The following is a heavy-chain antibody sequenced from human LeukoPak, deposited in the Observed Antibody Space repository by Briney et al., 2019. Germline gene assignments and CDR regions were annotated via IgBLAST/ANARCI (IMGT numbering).Heavy chain of an antibody. CDR2: IIPIFGTT. D-gene: IGHD4-17*01. CDR1: GGTFSSYA. J-gene: IGHJ6*03. CDR3: ARDLNMDGDGAYYYYMDV. Sequence: SVKVSCKASGGTFSSYAISWVRQAPGQGLEWMGGIIPIFGTTNYAQKFQGRVTITTDESTSTAYMELSSLRSEDTAVYYCARDLNMDGDGAYYYYMDVWGKGTTVTVSS. V-gene: IGHV1-69*05.